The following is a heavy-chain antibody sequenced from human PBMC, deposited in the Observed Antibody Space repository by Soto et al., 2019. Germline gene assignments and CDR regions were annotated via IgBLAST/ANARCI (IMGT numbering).Heavy chain of an antibody. Sequence: QGQLQESGPGVVKPSQTLSLTCPVSGGSIRSVLYYGSWTRQHPGKALEWIGYIYYSRRTYYNQSLKSRVTLSENTSKNLYSLKLSSVTAADTAVYYCESVSGYFSGVFHYWGQGTLVTVSS. CDR3: ESVSGYFSGVFHY. CDR1: GGSIRSVLYY. J-gene: IGHJ4*02. D-gene: IGHD3-3*01. CDR2: IYYSRRT. V-gene: IGHV4-31*03.